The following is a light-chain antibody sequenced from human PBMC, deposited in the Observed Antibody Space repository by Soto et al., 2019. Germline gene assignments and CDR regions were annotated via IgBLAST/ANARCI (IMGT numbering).Light chain of an antibody. CDR1: NSDIGGYNY. Sequence: HSALTQPASVSGSPGQSITISCTGTNSDIGGYNYVSWYQQHPGKAPKLMIYDVSNRPSGVSYRFSGSKSGNTASLTISGLQAEDEADYYCSSYTIRSTLGVFGGGTQLTVL. CDR3: SSYTIRSTLGV. CDR2: DVS. V-gene: IGLV2-14*03. J-gene: IGLJ2*01.